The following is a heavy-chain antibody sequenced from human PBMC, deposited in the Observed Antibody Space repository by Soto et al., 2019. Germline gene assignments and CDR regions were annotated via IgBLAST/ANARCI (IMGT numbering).Heavy chain of an antibody. CDR1: GGSFSGYY. V-gene: IGHV4-34*01. D-gene: IGHD2-2*01. J-gene: IGHJ4*02. CDR3: ARAGVVPFTGSDX. CDR2: INHSGST. Sequence: SETLSLTCAVYGGSFSGYYWSWIRQPPGKGLEWIGEINHSGSTNYNPSLKSRVTISVDTSKNQFSLKLSSVTAADTAVYYCARAGVVPFTGSDXWGQGTLVTVSS.